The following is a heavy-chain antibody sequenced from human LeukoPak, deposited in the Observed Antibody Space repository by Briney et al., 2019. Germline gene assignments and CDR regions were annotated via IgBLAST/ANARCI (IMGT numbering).Heavy chain of an antibody. CDR1: GYTFTSYD. CDR2: MNPNSGNT. J-gene: IGHJ6*02. D-gene: IGHD2-15*01. CDR3: ARKPVLVVAATEDYYYYYGMDV. V-gene: IGHV1-8*01. Sequence: EASVKVSCKASGYTFTSYDINWVRQATGQGLERMGWMNPNSGNTGYAQKFQGRVTMTRNTSISTAYIELSSLRSEDTAVYYCARKPVLVVAATEDYYYYYGMDVWGQGTTVTVSS.